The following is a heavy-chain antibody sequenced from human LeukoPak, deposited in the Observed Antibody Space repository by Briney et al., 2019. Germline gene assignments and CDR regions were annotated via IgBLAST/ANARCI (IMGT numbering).Heavy chain of an antibody. Sequence: GGSLRLSCAASGFTFSSYAMSWVRQAPGKGLEWVSAISGSGGSTYYADSVKGRFTISRDNSKNTLHLQMNSLRAEDTAVYYCAKDEGAGGFATVTSFDYWGQGTLVTVSS. CDR2: ISGSGGST. CDR1: GFTFSSYA. J-gene: IGHJ4*02. V-gene: IGHV3-23*01. CDR3: AKDEGAGGFATVTSFDY. D-gene: IGHD4-17*01.